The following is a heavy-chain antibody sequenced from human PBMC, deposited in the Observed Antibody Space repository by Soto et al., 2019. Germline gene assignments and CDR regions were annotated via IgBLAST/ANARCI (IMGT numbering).Heavy chain of an antibody. CDR3: ARAQYYDFWSGYDSFDF. CDR1: ACSISSYY. D-gene: IGHD3-3*01. J-gene: IGHJ4*02. CDR2: IYYSGST. V-gene: IGHV4-59*01. Sequence: PSETLSLTSTVSACSISSYYWTWIRQPPGKGLEWIGYIYYSGSTNYNPSLKGRVTISVDTSKNQFSLKLSSVTAADTAVYYCARAQYYDFWSGYDSFDFWGQGIQVAVSS.